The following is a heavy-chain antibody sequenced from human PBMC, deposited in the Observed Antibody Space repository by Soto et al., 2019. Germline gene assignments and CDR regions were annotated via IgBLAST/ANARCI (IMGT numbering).Heavy chain of an antibody. CDR2: IWYDGSNK. D-gene: IGHD2-15*01. CDR3: ARDRVVAATEFDY. V-gene: IGHV3-33*01. CDR1: GFTFSSYG. Sequence: QVQLVESGGGVVQPGRSLRLSCAASGFTFSSYGMHWVRQAPGKGLEWVAVIWYDGSNKYYADSVKGRVTISRDNSKNTLYLQMNSLRAEDTAVYYCARDRVVAATEFDYWGQGTLVTVSS. J-gene: IGHJ4*02.